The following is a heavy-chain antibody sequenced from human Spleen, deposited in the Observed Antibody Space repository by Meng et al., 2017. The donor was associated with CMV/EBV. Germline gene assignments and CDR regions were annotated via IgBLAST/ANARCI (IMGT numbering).Heavy chain of an antibody. CDR3: ARWGEYQLPDFDY. CDR2: VSSDGSST. J-gene: IGHJ4*02. CDR1: GFTFSRYW. D-gene: IGHD2-2*01. Sequence: GESLKISCEGSGFTFSRYWMHWVRQAPGKGLVWVSRVSSDGSSTTYADSVKGRFTISRDNAKNSLYLQMNSLRGEDTAVYYCARWGEYQLPDFDYWGQGSLVTVSS. V-gene: IGHV3-74*01.